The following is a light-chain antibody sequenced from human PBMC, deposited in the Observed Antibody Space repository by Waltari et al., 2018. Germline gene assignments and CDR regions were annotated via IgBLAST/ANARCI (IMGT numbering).Light chain of an antibody. CDR2: KAS. J-gene: IGKJ2*01. V-gene: IGKV1-5*03. CDR1: QAINNW. CDR3: LHYHSYSPMYT. Sequence: DIQMTQSPSTLSASVGDRVTITCRASQAINNWLAWYQQKPGKAPGLLIYKASSLESGVPSRFSGSGSGTEFTLTISSLQSDDFATYYCLHYHSYSPMYTFGQGTKLEIK.